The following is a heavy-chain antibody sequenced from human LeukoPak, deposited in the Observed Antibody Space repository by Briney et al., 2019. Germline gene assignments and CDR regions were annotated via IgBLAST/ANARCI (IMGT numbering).Heavy chain of an antibody. D-gene: IGHD3-10*01. V-gene: IGHV1-8*02. J-gene: IGHJ1*01. Sequence: GASAKVSCKASGYTFTSYDINWVRQATGQGLEWMGWMNPNSGNTGYTQRFRGRVTMTRDTSTSTVYMQLSSLRSEDTAVYYCARGYYGSGSYSEYFQYWGQGTLVTVSS. CDR1: GYTFTSYD. CDR3: ARGYYGSGSYSEYFQY. CDR2: MNPNSGNT.